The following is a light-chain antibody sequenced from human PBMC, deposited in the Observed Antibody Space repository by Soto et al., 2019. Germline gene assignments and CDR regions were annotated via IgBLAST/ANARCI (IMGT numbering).Light chain of an antibody. CDR2: QTS. CDR3: HQRQSWPRT. V-gene: IGKV3D-15*01. J-gene: IGKJ1*01. Sequence: EIVRTQSPATRSASPGASAPLSGRASQSVSSNLAWYQQKPGQAPRLLIYQTSIRAAGIPARFSASGTGTDFTLKLRGVQTEDLAVYDCHQRQSWPRTFGQGTKVDIK. CDR1: QSVSSN.